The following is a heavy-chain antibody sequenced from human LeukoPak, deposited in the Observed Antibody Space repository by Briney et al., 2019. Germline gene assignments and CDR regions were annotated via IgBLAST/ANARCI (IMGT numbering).Heavy chain of an antibody. D-gene: IGHD4-17*01. CDR3: ASSGDYGDYGGY. V-gene: IGHV4-34*01. J-gene: IGHJ4*02. CDR2: INHSGST. Sequence: SETLSLTCAVYGGSFSGYYWSWIRQPPGKGLEWIGEINHSGSTNYNPSLKSRVAISVDTSKNQFSLKLSSVTAADTAVYYCASSGDYGDYGGYWGQGTLVTVSS. CDR1: GGSFSGYY.